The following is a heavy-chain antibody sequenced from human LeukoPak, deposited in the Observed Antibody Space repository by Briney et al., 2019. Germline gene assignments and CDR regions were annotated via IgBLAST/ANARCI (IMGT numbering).Heavy chain of an antibody. CDR3: AKDRVSGSGGGMDV. J-gene: IGHJ6*02. Sequence: PGGSLRLSCAASGFTFSSYSMNWVRQAPGKGLEWVAVISYDGSNKYYADSVKGRFTISRDNSKNTLYLQMNSLRAEDTAVYYCAKDRVSGSGGGMDVWGQGTTVTVSS. V-gene: IGHV3-30*18. CDR2: ISYDGSNK. CDR1: GFTFSSYS. D-gene: IGHD5-12*01.